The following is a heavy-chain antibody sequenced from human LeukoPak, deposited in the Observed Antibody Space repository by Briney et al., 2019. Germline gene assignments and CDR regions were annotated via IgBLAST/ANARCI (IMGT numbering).Heavy chain of an antibody. V-gene: IGHV6-1*01. J-gene: IGHJ3*02. CDR2: TYYRSKWYN. CDR1: GDSVSSNSAA. CDR3: ARDRYPTLRDGYKRDDAFDI. Sequence: SQTLSLTCAISGDSVSSNSAAWNWIRQSPSRGLEWLGRTYYRSKWYNDYAVSVKSRITINPDTSKNQFSLQLNSVTPEDTAVYYCARDRYPTLRDGYKRDDAFDIWGQGTMVTVSS. D-gene: IGHD5-24*01.